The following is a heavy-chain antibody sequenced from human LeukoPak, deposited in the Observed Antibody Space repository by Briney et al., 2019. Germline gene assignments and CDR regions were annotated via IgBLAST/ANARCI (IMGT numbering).Heavy chain of an antibody. Sequence: ASVKVSCKVSGYTLTELSMHWVRQAPGKGLEWMGGFDPEDGETIYAQKFQGRVTMTEDTSTDTAYMELSSLRSEDTAVYYCATDPSWSVQLEPNYYYGMDGWGQGTTVTVSS. J-gene: IGHJ6*02. CDR1: GYTLTELS. CDR3: ATDPSWSVQLEPNYYYGMDG. D-gene: IGHD1-1*01. V-gene: IGHV1-24*01. CDR2: FDPEDGET.